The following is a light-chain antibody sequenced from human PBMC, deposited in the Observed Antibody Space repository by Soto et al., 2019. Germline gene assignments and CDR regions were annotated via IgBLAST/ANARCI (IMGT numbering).Light chain of an antibody. CDR1: SGSIASNY. CDR2: EDN. V-gene: IGLV6-57*04. CDR3: QSYQSGNVV. J-gene: IGLJ2*01. Sequence: NFMLTQPHSVSESPGKTVTISCTRSSGSIASNYVQWYQQRPGSAPTPVIYEDNERPSGVPDRFSGSNDSSSNSASLAISGLKTDDEADYYCQSYQSGNVVFGGGTYLNVL.